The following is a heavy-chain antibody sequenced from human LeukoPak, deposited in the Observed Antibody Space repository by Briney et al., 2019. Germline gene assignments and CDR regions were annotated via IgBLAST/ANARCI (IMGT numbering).Heavy chain of an antibody. CDR2: ISYDGSNK. J-gene: IGHJ4*02. Sequence: GGSLRLSCAASGFTFSSYAMHWVRQAPGKGLEWVAVISYDGSNKYYADSVKGRFTISRDNSKNTLYLQMNSLRAEDTVVYYCARTSSIDYWGQGTLVTVSS. V-gene: IGHV3-30-3*01. CDR3: ARTSSIDY. CDR1: GFTFSSYA.